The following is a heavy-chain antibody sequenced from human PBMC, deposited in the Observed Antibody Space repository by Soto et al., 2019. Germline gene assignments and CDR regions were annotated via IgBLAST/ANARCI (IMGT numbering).Heavy chain of an antibody. D-gene: IGHD2-2*01. Sequence: GGSLRLSCAASGFTFSSYARSWVRQAPGKGLEWVSAISGSGGSTYYADSVKGRFTISRDNSKNTLYLQMNSLRAEDTAVYYCAKGGYCSSTSCYVYYYYYYMDVRGKGTTVTVSS. CDR2: ISGSGGST. CDR1: GFTFSSYA. CDR3: AKGGYCSSTSCYVYYYYYYMDV. J-gene: IGHJ6*03. V-gene: IGHV3-23*01.